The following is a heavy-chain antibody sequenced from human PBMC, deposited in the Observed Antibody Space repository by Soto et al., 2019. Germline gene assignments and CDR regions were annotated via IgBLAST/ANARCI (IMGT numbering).Heavy chain of an antibody. Sequence: ASVKVSCKASGGTFSSYAISWVRQAPGQGLEWMGGIIPIFGTANYAQKFQGRVTITADESTSTAYMELSSLRSEDTAVYYCARTLGVGSGWSHYYYGMDVWGQGTTVTVSS. D-gene: IGHD6-19*01. J-gene: IGHJ6*02. CDR3: ARTLGVGSGWSHYYYGMDV. V-gene: IGHV1-69*13. CDR2: IIPIFGTA. CDR1: GGTFSSYA.